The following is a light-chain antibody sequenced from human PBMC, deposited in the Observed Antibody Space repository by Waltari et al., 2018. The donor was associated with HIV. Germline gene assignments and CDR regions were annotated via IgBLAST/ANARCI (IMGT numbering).Light chain of an antibody. V-gene: IGLV1-40*01. CDR2: GNK. J-gene: IGLJ2*01. Sequence: QSVLTQPPSVSGAPGQRVPISCTGRTSNIGADYDVHRYQQIPGTAPKLLISGNKNRPSGVPDRFSASKSGTSASLTITGLQAEDEADYFCQSYDITLSASVVFGGGTKLTVL. CDR3: QSYDITLSASVV. CDR1: TSNIGADYD.